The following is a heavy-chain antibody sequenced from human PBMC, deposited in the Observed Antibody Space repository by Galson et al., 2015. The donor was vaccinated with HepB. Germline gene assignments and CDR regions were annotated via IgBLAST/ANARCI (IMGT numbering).Heavy chain of an antibody. CDR3: ARYGDGYYYYYGMDV. Sequence: SVKVSCKASGYTFTSYGISWVRQAPGQGLEWMGWISAYNGNTNYAQKLQGRVTMTTDTSTSTAYMELRSLRSDDTAVYYCARYGDGYYYYYGMDVWGQGTTVTVSS. CDR2: ISAYNGNT. J-gene: IGHJ6*02. V-gene: IGHV1-18*04. D-gene: IGHD7-27*01. CDR1: GYTFTSYG.